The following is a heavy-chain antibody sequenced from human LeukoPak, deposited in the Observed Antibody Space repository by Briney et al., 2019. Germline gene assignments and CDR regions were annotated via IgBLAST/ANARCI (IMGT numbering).Heavy chain of an antibody. V-gene: IGHV4-39*07. CDR3: ARGQGLHIVVVPAASSFDY. J-gene: IGHJ4*02. CDR1: GGSISSSSYY. CDR2: INHSGST. Sequence: TSETLSLTCTVSGGSISSSSYYWSWIRQPPGKGLEWIGEINHSGSTNYNPSLKSRVTISVDTSKNQFSLKLSSVTAADTAVYYCARGQGLHIVVVPAASSFDYWGQGTLVTVSS. D-gene: IGHD2-2*01.